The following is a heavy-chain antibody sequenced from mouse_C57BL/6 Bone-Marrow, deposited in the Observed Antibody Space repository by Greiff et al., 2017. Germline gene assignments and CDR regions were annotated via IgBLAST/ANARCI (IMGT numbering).Heavy chain of an antibody. Sequence: EVQVVESGEGLVKPGGSLKLSCAASGFTFSSYAMSWVRQTPEKRLEWVAYISSGGDYIYYADTVKGRFTISRDNARNTLYLQMSSLKSEDTAMYYCTRDFRWLFAYWGQGTLVTVSA. CDR2: ISSGGDYI. J-gene: IGHJ3*01. V-gene: IGHV5-9-1*02. D-gene: IGHD2-3*01. CDR3: TRDFRWLFAY. CDR1: GFTFSSYA.